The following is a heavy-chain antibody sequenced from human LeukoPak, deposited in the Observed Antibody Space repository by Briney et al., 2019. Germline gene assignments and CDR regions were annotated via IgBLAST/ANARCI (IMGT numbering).Heavy chain of an antibody. CDR1: GYRFTSYW. J-gene: IGHJ4*02. Sequence: GGSLQISCKGSGYRFTSYWIGWVRQMPGKGLEWMGIIYPGDSDTRYSPSFQGQVTISADKSISTAYLQWSSLKASDTAMYYCARASLGLLWFGESWGQGTLVTVSS. D-gene: IGHD3-10*01. V-gene: IGHV5-51*01. CDR2: IYPGDSDT. CDR3: ARASLGLLWFGES.